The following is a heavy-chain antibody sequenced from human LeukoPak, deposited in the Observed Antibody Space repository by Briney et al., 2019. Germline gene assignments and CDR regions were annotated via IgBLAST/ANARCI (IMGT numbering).Heavy chain of an antibody. V-gene: IGHV3-23*01. J-gene: IGHJ4*02. CDR3: AKDDVVPAAYYDY. CDR1: GFTFSSYA. CDR2: ISGSGGST. Sequence: GGSLRLSCAASGFTFSSYAMSWVRQAPGKGLEWGSAISGSGGSTYYADAVKGRFTISRDNSKNTLYLQMSSLRAEDTAVYYCAKDDVVPAAYYDYWGRGTLVTVSS. D-gene: IGHD2-2*01.